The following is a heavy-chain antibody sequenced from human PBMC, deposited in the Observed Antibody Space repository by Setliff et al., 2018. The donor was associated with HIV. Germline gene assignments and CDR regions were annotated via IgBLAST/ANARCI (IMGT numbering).Heavy chain of an antibody. CDR2: IYHSGST. J-gene: IGHJ4*02. CDR1: GGSISSYY. CDR3: ARMYSGYDWSPAGARTRYFDY. V-gene: IGHV4-59*08. D-gene: IGHD5-12*01. Sequence: PSETLSLTCTVSGGSISSYYWSWIRQPPGKGLEWIGSIYHSGSTYYNPSLKSRVTISVDTSKNQFSLKLSSVTAADTAVYYCARMYSGYDWSPAGARTRYFDYWGQGTLVTV.